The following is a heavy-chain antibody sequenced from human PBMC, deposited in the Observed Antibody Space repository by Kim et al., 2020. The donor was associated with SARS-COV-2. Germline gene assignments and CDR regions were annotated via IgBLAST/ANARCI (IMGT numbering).Heavy chain of an antibody. CDR2: ISSSGSTI. CDR3: ARDQDYYDFWSGSLPGFDY. V-gene: IGHV3-48*03. Sequence: GGSLRLSCAASGFTFSSYEMNWVRQAPGKGLEWVSYISSSGSTIYYADSVKGRFTISRDNAKNSLYLQMNSLRAEDTAVYYCARDQDYYDFWSGSLPGFDYWGQGTLVTVSS. CDR1: GFTFSSYE. J-gene: IGHJ4*02. D-gene: IGHD3-3*01.